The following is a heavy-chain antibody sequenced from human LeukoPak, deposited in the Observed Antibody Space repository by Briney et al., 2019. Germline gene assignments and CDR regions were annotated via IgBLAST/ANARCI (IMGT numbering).Heavy chain of an antibody. CDR2: MNPNSGNT. V-gene: IGHV1-8*03. CDR3: ARYHSGWYYFDY. D-gene: IGHD6-19*01. CDR1: GYTFTSYD. J-gene: IGHJ4*02. Sequence: ASVKVSCKASGYTFTSYDINWVRQATGQGREWRGWMNPNSGNTGYAQKFQGRVTITRNTSISTAYMELSSLRSEDTAVYYCARYHSGWYYFDYWGQGTLVTVSS.